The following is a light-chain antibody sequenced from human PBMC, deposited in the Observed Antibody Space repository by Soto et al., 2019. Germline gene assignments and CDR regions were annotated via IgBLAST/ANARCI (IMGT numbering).Light chain of an antibody. Sequence: EIVLTQSPGTLSLSPGERATLSCRASQSVRSNYLAWYQQKPGQAPRLLIYGASSRATGIPDRFSGSGSGTDFTLTISRLEPEDFAVYYCQQYGSSLTWTFGQGTKVEIK. V-gene: IGKV3-20*01. CDR3: QQYGSSLTWT. J-gene: IGKJ1*01. CDR1: QSVRSNY. CDR2: GAS.